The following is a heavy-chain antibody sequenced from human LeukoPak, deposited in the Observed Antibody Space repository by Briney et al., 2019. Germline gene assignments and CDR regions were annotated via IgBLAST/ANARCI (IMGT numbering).Heavy chain of an antibody. Sequence: GGSLRLSCGASGFSFSSYEMNWVRQAPGKGLKWVSHISSSGDSIYYADSVKGRFTISRDNVKNSLYLQMNSLRAEDTAVYYCARDRWFDLWGQGTLVTVSS. CDR2: ISSSGDSI. CDR3: ARDRWFDL. CDR1: GFSFSSYE. J-gene: IGHJ5*02. V-gene: IGHV3-48*03.